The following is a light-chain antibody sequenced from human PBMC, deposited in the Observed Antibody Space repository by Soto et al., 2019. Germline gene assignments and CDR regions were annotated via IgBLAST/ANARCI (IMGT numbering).Light chain of an antibody. CDR2: GAS. CDR1: QSVGSNL. V-gene: IGKV3-20*01. J-gene: IGKJ1*01. Sequence: IVLTQSPGTLSLSPGERATLSCRARQSVGSNLLAWYQQKRGQAPRLLIYGASNRATGIPDRFSGSGSGTDFTLTISRLEPEDFAVYYCQQYNTSPRTFGQGTKVEIK. CDR3: QQYNTSPRT.